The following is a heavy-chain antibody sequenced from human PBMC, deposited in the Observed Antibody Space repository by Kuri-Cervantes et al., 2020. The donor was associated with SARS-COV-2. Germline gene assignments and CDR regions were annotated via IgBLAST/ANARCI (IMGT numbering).Heavy chain of an antibody. CDR1: GFSFSDHY. J-gene: IGHJ6*02. D-gene: IGHD2-2*01. CDR2: IRNEVNSYTT. CDR3: SACGSTDCYXYYYYGLDV. Sequence: GESLKISCAASGFSFSDHYMDWVRQAPGKGLEWVGRIRNEVNSYTTEYAASVKGRFTISRADSQNSLFLQMNSLKTEDTAVYYCSACGSTDCYXYYYYGLDVWGQGTTVTVSS. V-gene: IGHV3-72*01.